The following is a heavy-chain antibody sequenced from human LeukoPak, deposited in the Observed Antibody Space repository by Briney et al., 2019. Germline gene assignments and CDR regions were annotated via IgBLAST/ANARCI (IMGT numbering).Heavy chain of an antibody. CDR2: ISSSSSYI. J-gene: IGHJ4*02. V-gene: IGHV3-21*01. Sequence: PGGSLRLSCAASGFTFRSYSMNWVRQAPGKGLEWVSSISSSSSYIYYADSVKGRFTISRDNAKNSLYLQMNSLRAEDTAVYYCATLPRRDIVVVPAAIPDYWGQGTLVTVSS. D-gene: IGHD2-2*02. CDR3: ATLPRRDIVVVPAAIPDY. CDR1: GFTFRSYS.